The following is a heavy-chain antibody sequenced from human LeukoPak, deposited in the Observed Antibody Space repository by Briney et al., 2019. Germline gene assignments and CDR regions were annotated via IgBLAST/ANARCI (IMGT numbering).Heavy chain of an antibody. Sequence: TGGSLRLSCAASGFTFADYAMHWVRHAPGKGLEWVSLISWSGGSTNYADSVKGRFTISRDNSKNSLYLEMSSLRTEDSAFYYCVKDKSSGGSGWYFDHWGQGTLVTVSS. V-gene: IGHV3-43D*04. CDR3: VKDKSSGGSGWYFDH. CDR2: ISWSGGST. J-gene: IGHJ4*02. D-gene: IGHD6-19*01. CDR1: GFTFADYA.